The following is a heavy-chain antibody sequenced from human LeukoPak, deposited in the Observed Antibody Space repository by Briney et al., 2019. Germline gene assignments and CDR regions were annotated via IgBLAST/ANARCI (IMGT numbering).Heavy chain of an antibody. CDR2: IYTSGSA. J-gene: IGHJ4*02. Sequence: SETLSLTCTVSGGSISTYYWSWIRQPAGKGLEWIGRIYTSGSADYNPSLKSRVTMSLDTSNTQFSLKLRSLTAPASAVYYCAREYCSGARCYSGDYWGQGTLVTVSS. CDR1: GGSISTYY. V-gene: IGHV4-4*07. CDR3: AREYCSGARCYSGDY. D-gene: IGHD2-15*01.